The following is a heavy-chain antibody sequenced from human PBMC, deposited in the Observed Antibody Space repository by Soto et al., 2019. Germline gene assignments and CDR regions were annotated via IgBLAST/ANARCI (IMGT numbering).Heavy chain of an antibody. J-gene: IGHJ6*03. CDR3: ARASEYSCSSGDYYYYYMDV. CDR1: GFTVSSNY. Sequence: GGSLRLSCAASGFTVSSNYMSWVRQAPGKGLEWVSVIYSGGSTYYADSVKGRFTISRHNSKNTLYLQMNSLRAEDTAVYYCARASEYSCSSGDYYYYYMDVWGKGTTVTVSS. D-gene: IGHD6-6*01. V-gene: IGHV3-53*04. CDR2: IYSGGST.